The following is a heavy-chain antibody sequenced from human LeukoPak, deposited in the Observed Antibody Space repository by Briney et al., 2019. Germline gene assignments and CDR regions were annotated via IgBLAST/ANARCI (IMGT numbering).Heavy chain of an antibody. CDR1: GFTFSSYA. Sequence: GGSLRLSCAASGFTFSSYAMSLVRQAPGKGLEWVSAISGSGGSTYYADSVKGRFTISRDNSKNTLYLQMNSLRAEDTAVYYCAKPYYDFWSGSFDYWGQGTLVTVSS. V-gene: IGHV3-23*01. D-gene: IGHD3-3*01. CDR3: AKPYYDFWSGSFDY. CDR2: ISGSGGST. J-gene: IGHJ4*02.